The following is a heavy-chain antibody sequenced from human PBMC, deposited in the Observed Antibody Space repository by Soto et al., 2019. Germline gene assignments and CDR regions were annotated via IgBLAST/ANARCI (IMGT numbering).Heavy chain of an antibody. CDR3: ARGVVGLSYGMDV. J-gene: IGHJ6*02. CDR1: GYTFTGYD. D-gene: IGHD2-15*01. CDR2: INPNSGGT. Sequence: ASVNLSCKPSGYTFTGYDIHWVRQAPGQGLEWMGWINPNSGGTNYAQKFQGRVTMTRDTSISTAYMELSRLRSDDTAVYYCARGVVGLSYGMDVWGQGTTVTVSS. V-gene: IGHV1-2*02.